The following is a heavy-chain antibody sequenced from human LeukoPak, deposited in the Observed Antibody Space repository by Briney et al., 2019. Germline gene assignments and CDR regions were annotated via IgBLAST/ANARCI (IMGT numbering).Heavy chain of an antibody. J-gene: IGHJ4*02. D-gene: IGHD5-18*01. Sequence: SETLSLTCTVSGGSMTTHHWNWIRQTPGKGLEWIGYVFDSGRTKVNPSLTSRVTLSTDTSKNQLFLRLSSVTAADTAVYYCTTIKRGDIFGYFDFWGQGILVTVSS. CDR3: TTIKRGDIFGYFDF. V-gene: IGHV4-59*11. CDR1: GGSMTTHH. CDR2: VFDSGRT.